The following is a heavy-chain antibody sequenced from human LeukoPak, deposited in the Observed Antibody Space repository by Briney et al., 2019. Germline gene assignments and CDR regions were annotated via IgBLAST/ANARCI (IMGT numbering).Heavy chain of an antibody. CDR1: GGSISSHY. Sequence: SETLSLTCTVSGGSISSHYWSWIRQPPGKGLEWIGYIYYSGSTNYNPSLKSRVTISVDTSKNQFSLKLSSVTAADTAVCYCASWSKDGSGSYSDYWGQGTLVTVSS. CDR3: ASWSKDGSGSYSDY. CDR2: IYYSGST. V-gene: IGHV4-59*11. D-gene: IGHD3-10*01. J-gene: IGHJ4*02.